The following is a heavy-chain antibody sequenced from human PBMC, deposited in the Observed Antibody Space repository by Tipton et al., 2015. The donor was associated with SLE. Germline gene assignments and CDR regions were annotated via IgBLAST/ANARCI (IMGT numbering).Heavy chain of an antibody. J-gene: IGHJ5*02. Sequence: TLSLTCTVSGASISSHYWSWIRQPPGKGLEWIGYMYYTGSAHYNPSLRNRVTMSLDTSKNQFSLKVKSVTTADTAVYYCARMRGGYNAHHWGQGILVTVSS. D-gene: IGHD5-24*01. CDR2: MYYTGSA. CDR1: GASISSHY. CDR3: ARMRGGYNAHH. V-gene: IGHV4-59*11.